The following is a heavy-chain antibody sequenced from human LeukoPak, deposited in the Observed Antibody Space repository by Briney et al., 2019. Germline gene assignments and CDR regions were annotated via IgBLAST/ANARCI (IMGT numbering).Heavy chain of an antibody. J-gene: IGHJ4*02. CDR1: GFTFSDYY. D-gene: IGHD6-19*01. V-gene: IGHV3-11*05. CDR2: ISSSSSYT. CDR3: ARVKVEQWLVRYFDY. Sequence: GGSLRLSCAASGFTFSDYYMSWIRQAPGKRLEWVSYISSSSSYTNYADSVKGRFTISRDNAKNSLYLQMNSLRAEDTAVYYCARVKVEQWLVRYFDYWGQGTLVTVSS.